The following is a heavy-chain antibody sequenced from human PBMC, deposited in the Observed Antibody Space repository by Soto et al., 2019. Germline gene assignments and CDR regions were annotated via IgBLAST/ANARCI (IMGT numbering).Heavy chain of an antibody. CDR2: IRSKANSYAT. CDR3: TRPSPDDMIRK. V-gene: IGHV3-73*01. Sequence: VGSLRLSCEASGFTFSGSAMHWARQASGKGLEWVGRIRSKANSYATAYAASVKGRFSISRDESKNTEYLQMNSLKTEDTAVYYCTRPSPDDMIRKWGQGTQVTVSS. CDR1: GFTFSGSA. D-gene: IGHD3-22*01. J-gene: IGHJ4*02.